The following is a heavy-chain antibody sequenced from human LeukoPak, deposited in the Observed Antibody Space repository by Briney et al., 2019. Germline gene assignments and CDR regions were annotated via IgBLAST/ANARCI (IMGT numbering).Heavy chain of an antibody. CDR2: IYHSGST. J-gene: IGHJ6*04. D-gene: IGHD3-10*01. CDR3: ARDTAYGSGSYTPDYYGVDV. Sequence: TSETLSLTCAVSGGSISSGGYSWSWIRQPPGKGLEWIGYIYHSGSTYYNPSLKSRVTISVDRSKNQFSLKLSSVAAADTAVYYCARDTAYGSGSYTPDYYGVDVWGKGTTVTVSS. CDR1: GGSISSGGYS. V-gene: IGHV4-30-2*01.